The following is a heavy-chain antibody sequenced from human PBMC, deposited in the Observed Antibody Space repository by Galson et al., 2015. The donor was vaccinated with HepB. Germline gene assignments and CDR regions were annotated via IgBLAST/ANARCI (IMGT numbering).Heavy chain of an antibody. J-gene: IGHJ3*02. Sequence: ETLSLTCTVSGGSISSSSYYWGWIRQPPGKGLEWIGSIYYSGSTYYNPSLKSRVTISVDTSKNQFSLKLSSVTAADTAVYYCARRPDTYYDYVWGSYRYWDDAFDIWGQGTMVTVSS. CDR2: IYYSGST. V-gene: IGHV4-39*01. CDR1: GGSISSSSYY. CDR3: ARRPDTYYDYVWGSYRYWDDAFDI. D-gene: IGHD3-16*02.